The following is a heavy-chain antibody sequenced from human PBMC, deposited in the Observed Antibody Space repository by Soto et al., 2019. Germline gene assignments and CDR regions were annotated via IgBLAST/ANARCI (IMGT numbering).Heavy chain of an antibody. Sequence: PGGSLRLSCAVSGLTFSSFEMDWVRQAAGKGPEWISYISRGATTTYYADSVRGRFTISRDDAENSVFLQIDSLRVEDTAIYFCATRSTDYYFYWGQGTLVTVSS. CDR1: GLTFSSFE. D-gene: IGHD3-9*01. J-gene: IGHJ4*02. V-gene: IGHV3-48*03. CDR3: ATRSTDYYFY. CDR2: ISRGATTT.